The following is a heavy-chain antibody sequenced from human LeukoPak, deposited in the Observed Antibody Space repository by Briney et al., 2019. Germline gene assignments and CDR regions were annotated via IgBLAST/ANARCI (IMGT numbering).Heavy chain of an antibody. Sequence: GGSLSLSCAASWFPFSFLAVSWVRPPTGEGVVWVAAISGSGGHTYHADSVKGRFTSSRDNSKNTLYLQMNSLRAEDTAVYYCANSGIAVDPYYYYGMDVWGQGTTVTVSS. CDR1: WFPFSFLA. V-gene: IGHV3-23*01. J-gene: IGHJ6*02. CDR3: ANSGIAVDPYYYYGMDV. CDR2: ISGSGGHT. D-gene: IGHD6-19*01.